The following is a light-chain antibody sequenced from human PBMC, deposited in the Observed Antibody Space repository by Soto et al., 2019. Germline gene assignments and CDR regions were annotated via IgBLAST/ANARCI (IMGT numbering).Light chain of an antibody. CDR2: WAS. J-gene: IGKJ1*01. CDR3: HQYLSAPWT. V-gene: IGKV4-1*01. CDR1: QPILYSSNNNNY. Sequence: DIVMTQSPDSLAVSLGERATINCESSQPILYSSNNNNYLAWYQQKPGQPPKLLIYWASTRESGVPDRFSGSGSGTDFTLTISSLQAEDVAVYYSHQYLSAPWTFGQGTKVEIK.